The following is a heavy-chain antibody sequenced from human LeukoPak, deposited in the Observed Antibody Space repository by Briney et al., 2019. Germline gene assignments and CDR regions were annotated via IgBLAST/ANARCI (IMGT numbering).Heavy chain of an antibody. D-gene: IGHD5-18*01. CDR1: GGSISSYY. J-gene: IGHJ4*02. CDR2: IYYSGST. CDR3: ARDGGQRGYSYGYALDFDY. V-gene: IGHV4-59*01. Sequence: SETLSLTCTVSGGSISSYYWSWIRQPPGKGLEWIGYIYYSGSTNYNPSLKSRVHISVDTPKTQFSLKLSSVTAADTAVYYCARDGGQRGYSYGYALDFDYWGQGTLVTVSS.